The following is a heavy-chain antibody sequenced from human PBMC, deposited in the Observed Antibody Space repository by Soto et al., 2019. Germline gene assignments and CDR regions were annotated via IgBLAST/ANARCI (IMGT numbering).Heavy chain of an antibody. CDR2: IYYSGST. V-gene: IGHV4-39*01. J-gene: IGHJ5*02. Sequence: SQTLSLTYTVSGGSISSSSYYCGWIRQPPGKGLEWIGSIYYSGSTYYNPSLKSRVTISVDTSKNQFSLKLSSVTAADTAVYYCARHTESSRDYGLYNWFDPWGQGTLVTVS. CDR3: ARHTESSRDYGLYNWFDP. CDR1: GGSISSSSYY. D-gene: IGHD4-17*01.